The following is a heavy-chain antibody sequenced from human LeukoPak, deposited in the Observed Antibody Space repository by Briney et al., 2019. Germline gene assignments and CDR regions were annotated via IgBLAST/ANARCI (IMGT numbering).Heavy chain of an antibody. CDR3: ARDFLDYYDSSGYPV. V-gene: IGHV3-30*03. J-gene: IGHJ4*02. CDR1: GFTFSSYG. Sequence: GGSLRLSCAASGFTFSSYGMHWVRQAPGKGLEWVAVISYDGSNKYYADSVKGRFTISRDNSKNTLYLQMNSLRAEDTAVYYCARDFLDYYDSSGYPVWGQGTLVTVSS. CDR2: ISYDGSNK. D-gene: IGHD3-22*01.